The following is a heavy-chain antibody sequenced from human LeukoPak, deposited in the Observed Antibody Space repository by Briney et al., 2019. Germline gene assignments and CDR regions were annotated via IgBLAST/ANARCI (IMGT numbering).Heavy chain of an antibody. CDR2: INHSGST. J-gene: IGHJ4*02. D-gene: IGHD2-15*01. CDR1: GGSFSGYY. CDR3: ARERDPYCSGGSCHDY. V-gene: IGHV4-34*01. Sequence: PSETLSLTCAVYGGSFSGYYWSWIRQPPGKGLEWIGEINHSGSTNYNPSLKSRVTISVDTSKNQFSLKLSSVTAADTAVYYCARERDPYCSGGSCHDYWGQGTLVTVSS.